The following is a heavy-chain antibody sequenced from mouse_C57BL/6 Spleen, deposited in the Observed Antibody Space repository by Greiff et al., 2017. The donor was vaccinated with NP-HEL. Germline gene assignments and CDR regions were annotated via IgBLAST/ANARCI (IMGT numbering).Heavy chain of an antibody. CDR3: AFYYDSAWFAY. V-gene: IGHV1-64*01. CDR1: GYTFTSYW. D-gene: IGHD2-4*01. J-gene: IGHJ3*01. CDR2: IHPNSGST. Sequence: VQLQQPGAELVKPGASVKLSCKASGYTFTSYWMHWVKQRPGQGLEWIGMIHPNSGSTNYNEKFKSKATLTVDKSSSTAYMQLSGLTSEDSAVYYCAFYYDSAWFAYWGQGTLVTVSA.